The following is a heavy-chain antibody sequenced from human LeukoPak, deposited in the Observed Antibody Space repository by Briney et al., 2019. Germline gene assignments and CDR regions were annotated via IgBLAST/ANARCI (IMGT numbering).Heavy chain of an antibody. J-gene: IGHJ4*02. D-gene: IGHD2-21*02. CDR2: INAGNGNT. V-gene: IGHV1-3*01. CDR1: GYTFTSYA. CDR3: ARDGLAYCGGDCYWFDY. Sequence: GASVKVSCKASGYTFTSYAMHWVRPAPGQRLEWMGWINAGNGNTKYSQKFQGRVTITRDTSASTAYMELSSLRSEDTAVYYCARDGLAYCGGDCYWFDYWGQGTLVTVSS.